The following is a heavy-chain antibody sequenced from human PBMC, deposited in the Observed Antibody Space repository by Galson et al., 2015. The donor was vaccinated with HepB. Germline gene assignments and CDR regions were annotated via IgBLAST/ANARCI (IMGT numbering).Heavy chain of an antibody. CDR1: GFTFSRYS. D-gene: IGHD2-15*01. CDR2: ISSGSITI. Sequence: SLRLSCAASGFTFSRYSMNWVRQAPGKGLEWVSYISSGSITIYYGDSVKGRFTISRDNAKNSLYLQMNSLRAEDTAVYYCARVRLYSGAFDTWGQGTMVTVSS. CDR3: ARVRLYSGAFDT. J-gene: IGHJ3*02. V-gene: IGHV3-48*01.